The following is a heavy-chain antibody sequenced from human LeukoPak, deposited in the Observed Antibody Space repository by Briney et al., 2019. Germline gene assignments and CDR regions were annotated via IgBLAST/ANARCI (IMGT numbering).Heavy chain of an antibody. CDR1: GYIFTTYW. CDR2: IYPGDSDT. D-gene: IGHD3-10*01. V-gene: IGHV5-51*01. Sequence: GESLKISCKVSGYIFTTYWIGWVRQMPGKGLEWMGIIYPGDSDTRYSPSFQGQVTISADKSISTAYLQWSSLKASDTAMYYCARYYYGSGRGANWFDPWGQGTLVTVSS. J-gene: IGHJ5*02. CDR3: ARYYYGSGRGANWFDP.